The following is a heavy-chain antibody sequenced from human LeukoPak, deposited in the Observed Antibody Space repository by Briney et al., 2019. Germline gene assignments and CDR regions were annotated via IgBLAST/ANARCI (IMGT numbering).Heavy chain of an antibody. CDR1: GFTFSANA. CDR3: IVVVPAALN. V-gene: IGHV3-23*01. D-gene: IGHD2-2*01. J-gene: IGHJ4*02. Sequence: GGSLRLSCGASGFTFSANALSWVRQAPGKGLEWVSTIYDGGSNTNYADSVKGRFTISRDNSKNTLYLQMNSLRAEDTAVYYCIVVVPAALNWGQGTLVTVSS. CDR2: IYDGGSNT.